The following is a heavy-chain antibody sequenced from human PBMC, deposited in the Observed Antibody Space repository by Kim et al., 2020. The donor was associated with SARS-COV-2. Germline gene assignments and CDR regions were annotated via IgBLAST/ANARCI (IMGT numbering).Heavy chain of an antibody. CDR2: IIADGGTT. D-gene: IGHD1-26*01. CDR3: AKDGKRTPPI. J-gene: IGHJ3*02. V-gene: IGHV3-23*01. CDR1: GFAFSGYA. Sequence: GGSLRLSCVASGFAFSGYAMSWVRQTPGKGLEWASSIIADGGTTYYADSVEGRFTISRDNSKNTLYLQMNSLSAEDTAVYYCAKDGKRTPPILGQGTMVSVSS.